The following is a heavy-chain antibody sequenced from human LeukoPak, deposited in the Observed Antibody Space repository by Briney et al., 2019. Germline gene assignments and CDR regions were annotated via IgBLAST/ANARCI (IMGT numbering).Heavy chain of an antibody. Sequence: SETLSLPCTVSGGSISSSSYYWGWIRQPPGKGLEGIGSIDYSGSTYYNPSLTSRVTICVDPSKKQSSLKLSSVTAADTAVYYCARHSECGGDCYILVYRGERALVTLS. V-gene: IGHV4-39*01. D-gene: IGHD2-21*01. J-gene: IGHJ4*02. CDR3: ARHSECGGDCYILVY. CDR1: GGSISSSSYY. CDR2: IDYSGST.